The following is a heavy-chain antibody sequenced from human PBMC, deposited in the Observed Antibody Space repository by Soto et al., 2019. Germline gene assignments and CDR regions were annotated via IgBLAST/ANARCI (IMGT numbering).Heavy chain of an antibody. CDR3: ARVSSEVVGRGYSGYANYYYYGMDV. CDR1: GFTFSSYS. J-gene: IGHJ6*02. V-gene: IGHV3-48*02. Sequence: EVQLVESGGGLVQPGGSLRLSCAASGFTFSSYSMNWVRQAPGKGLEWVSYISSSSSTIYYADSVKGRFTISRDNAKNSLYRQMNSLRDEDTGVYYCARVSSEVVGRGYSGYANYYYYGMDVWGQGTTVTVSS. CDR2: ISSSSSTI. D-gene: IGHD5-12*01.